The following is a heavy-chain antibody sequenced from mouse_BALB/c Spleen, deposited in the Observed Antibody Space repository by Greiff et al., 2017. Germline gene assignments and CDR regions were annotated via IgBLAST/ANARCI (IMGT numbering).Heavy chain of an antibody. CDR1: GFTFTDYY. D-gene: IGHD2-1*01. Sequence: EVMLVESGGGLVQPGGSLRLSCATSGFTFTDYYMSWVRQPPGKALEWLGFIRNKANGYTTEYSASVKGRFTISRDNSQSILYLQMNTLRAEDSATYYCARDIFGNYGAMDYWGQGTSVTVSS. J-gene: IGHJ4*01. CDR3: ARDIFGNYGAMDY. CDR2: IRNKANGYTT. V-gene: IGHV7-3*02.